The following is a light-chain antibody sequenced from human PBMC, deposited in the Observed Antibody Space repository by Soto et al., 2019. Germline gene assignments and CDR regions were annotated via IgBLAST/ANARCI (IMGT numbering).Light chain of an antibody. CDR1: QSISSW. CDR3: QHYKSYPLT. J-gene: IGKJ4*01. V-gene: IGKV1-5*03. Sequence: DIQMTQSPSTLSASVGDRVIITCRASQSISSWLAWYQQKPGKAPELLIYTASSLQSGVPSRFSGSGSGTEFTLTISSLQPDDFATYYCQHYKSYPLTFGGGTKVEIK. CDR2: TAS.